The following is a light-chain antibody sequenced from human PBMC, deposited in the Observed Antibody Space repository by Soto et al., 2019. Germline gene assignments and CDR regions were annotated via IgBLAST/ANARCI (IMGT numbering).Light chain of an antibody. CDR2: DAS. V-gene: IGKV3-11*01. Sequence: IVLTQSPATLSLSPWQRSTLSFSASQSVSSYLAWYQQKPGQAPRLLIYDASNRATGIPARFSGSGSGTDFTLTISSLEPEDFAIYYCQQRQYWPPITFGQGTRLEIK. CDR3: QQRQYWPPIT. CDR1: QSVSSY. J-gene: IGKJ5*01.